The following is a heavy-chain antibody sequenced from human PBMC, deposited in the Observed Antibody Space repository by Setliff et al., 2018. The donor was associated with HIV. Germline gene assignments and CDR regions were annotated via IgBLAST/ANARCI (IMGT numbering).Heavy chain of an antibody. CDR2: IRYDGSNK. V-gene: IGHV3-30*02. CDR3: AREGSSSSWFDP. CDR1: GFTFSTYG. D-gene: IGHD6-6*01. J-gene: IGHJ5*02. Sequence: GGSLRLSCVASGFTFSTYGMHWVRQAPGKGLEWVAFIRYDGSNKYYADSVKGRFTISRDSSMNTLYLQMNSLRAEDTAVYYCAREGSSSSWFDPWGQGTLVTVSS.